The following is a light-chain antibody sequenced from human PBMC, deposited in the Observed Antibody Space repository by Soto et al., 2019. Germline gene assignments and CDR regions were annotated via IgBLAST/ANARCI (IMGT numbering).Light chain of an antibody. CDR2: AAS. J-gene: IGKJ2*01. CDR3: QKYNSAPYT. Sequence: DIQMTQSPSSLSASVGDRVTITCRASQGITNYLAWYQQKPGKAPTLLIYAASTLHSEVTSRFSGSVYCTDFTLTISSLQPEDVATYYCQKYNSAPYTFGQGTKLDTK. V-gene: IGKV1-27*01. CDR1: QGITNY.